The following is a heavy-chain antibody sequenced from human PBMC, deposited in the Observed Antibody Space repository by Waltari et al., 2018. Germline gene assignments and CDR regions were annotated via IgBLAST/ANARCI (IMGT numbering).Heavy chain of an antibody. CDR1: GFTFSSYA. J-gene: IGHJ4*02. Sequence: EVQLLESGGGLVQPGGSLRLSCAASGFTFSSYAMSWVRQAPGKGLEWVSATSGSGGSTYYADSVKGRFTISRDNSKNTLYLQMNSLRAEDTAVYYCAKVAVAGTPTTLGFDYWGQGTLVTVSS. CDR3: AKVAVAGTPTTLGFDY. V-gene: IGHV3-23*01. CDR2: TSGSGGST. D-gene: IGHD6-19*01.